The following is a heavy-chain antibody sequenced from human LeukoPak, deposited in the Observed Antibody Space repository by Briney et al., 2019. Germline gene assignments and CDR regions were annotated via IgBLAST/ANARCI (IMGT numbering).Heavy chain of an antibody. J-gene: IGHJ4*02. CDR1: GFTFSSFA. Sequence: PGGSLRLSCSASGFTFSSFAMHWVRQAPGKGLEYVSGIGTNGGSTYYADSVKGRITISRDNSKNTLYLQMSSLRAEDTAVYFCVKLGYYASGTSTIYFHSWGQGTLVTVSS. CDR2: IGTNGGST. CDR3: VKLGYYASGTSTIYFHS. D-gene: IGHD3-10*01. V-gene: IGHV3-64D*09.